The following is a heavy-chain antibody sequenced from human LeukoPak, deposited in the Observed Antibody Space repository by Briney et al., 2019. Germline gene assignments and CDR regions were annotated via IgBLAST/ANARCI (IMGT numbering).Heavy chain of an antibody. CDR2: IYYTGNT. D-gene: IGHD3-10*01. V-gene: IGHV4-39*01. CDR1: GGSISGSGSY. J-gene: IGHJ4*02. CDR3: ARGAMVRGVIILSYYFDY. Sequence: PSETLSLTCTVSGGSISGSGSYWAWIRQPPGKGLEWIGSIYYTGNTYYNPSPKSRVTISVDTSKSQFSQKLSSVTAADTAVYYCARGAMVRGVIILSYYFDYWGQGTLVTVSS.